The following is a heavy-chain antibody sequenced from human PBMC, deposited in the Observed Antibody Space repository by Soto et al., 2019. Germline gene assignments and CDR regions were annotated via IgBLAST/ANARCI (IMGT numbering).Heavy chain of an antibody. J-gene: IGHJ4*02. CDR1: GGSISSYY. CDR2: IYYSGST. CDR3: ARSMVRGVTVDY. V-gene: IGHV4-59*04. Sequence: SETLSLTCTVSGGSISSYYWSWIRQPPGKGLEWIGYIYYSGSTYYNPSLKSRVTISVDTSKNQFSLKLSSVTAADTAVYYCARSMVRGVTVDYWGQGTLVTVSS. D-gene: IGHD3-10*01.